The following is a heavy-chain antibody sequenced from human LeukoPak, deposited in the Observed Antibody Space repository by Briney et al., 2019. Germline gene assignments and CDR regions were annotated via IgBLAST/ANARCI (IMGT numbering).Heavy chain of an antibody. V-gene: IGHV1-8*01. D-gene: IGHD6-19*01. Sequence: ASVKVSCKASGYTLTSYDINWVRQATGQGLEWMGWMNPNSGNTGYAQKFQGRVTMTRNTSISTAYMELSSLRSEDTAVYYCARGVARWLNWFDPWGQGTLVTVSS. J-gene: IGHJ5*02. CDR3: ARGVARWLNWFDP. CDR2: MNPNSGNT. CDR1: GYTLTSYD.